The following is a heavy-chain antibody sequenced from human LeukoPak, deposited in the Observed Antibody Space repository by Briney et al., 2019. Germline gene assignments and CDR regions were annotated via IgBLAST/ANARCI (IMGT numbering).Heavy chain of an antibody. CDR1: GFTFSSYE. CDR2: ISSSGSTI. Sequence: GGSLRFSGAASGFTFSSYEMNWVRQAQGKGLEWVSYISSSGSTIYYADSVKGRFTISRDNAKNSLYLQMNSLRAEDTAVYYCAELGITMIGGVWGKGTTVTISS. CDR3: AELGITMIGGV. V-gene: IGHV3-48*03. D-gene: IGHD3-10*02. J-gene: IGHJ6*04.